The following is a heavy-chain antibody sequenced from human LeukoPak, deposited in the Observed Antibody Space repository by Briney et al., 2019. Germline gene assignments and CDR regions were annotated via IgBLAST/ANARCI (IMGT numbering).Heavy chain of an antibody. Sequence: SETLSLTGTVSGGSISSGDYYWSWIRQPPGKGLEWIGYIYYSGSTYYNPSLKSRVTISVDTSKNQFSLKLSSVTAADTAVYYCARVIGCSGGSCYSGPWFDPWGQGTLVTVSS. D-gene: IGHD2-15*01. CDR2: IYYSGST. V-gene: IGHV4-30-4*01. CDR1: GGSISSGDYY. J-gene: IGHJ5*02. CDR3: ARVIGCSGGSCYSGPWFDP.